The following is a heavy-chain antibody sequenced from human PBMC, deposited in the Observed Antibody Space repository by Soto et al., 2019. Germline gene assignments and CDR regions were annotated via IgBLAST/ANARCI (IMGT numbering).Heavy chain of an antibody. CDR2: IYHSGST. D-gene: IGHD3-10*01. J-gene: IGHJ4*02. V-gene: IGHV4-4*02. CDR3: ARDKARYYYGSGSSTLFHY. Sequence: QVQLQESGPGLVKPSGTLSLTCAVSGGPISSSNWWNWVRQPPGKGLEWIGEIYHSGSTNYNPSLKSRVTISVDKSKNQFSLKLSSVTAADTAVYYCARDKARYYYGSGSSTLFHYWGQGTLVTVSS. CDR1: GGPISSSNW.